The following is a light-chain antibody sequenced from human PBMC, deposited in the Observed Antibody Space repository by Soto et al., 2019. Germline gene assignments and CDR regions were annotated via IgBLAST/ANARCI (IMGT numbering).Light chain of an antibody. CDR2: EVS. CDR3: NSYTSSSTLV. V-gene: IGLV2-14*01. J-gene: IGLJ1*01. Sequence: QSALTQPASVSGSPGQSITISCTGTSSDVGGYNYVSWYQQHPGKAPKLMIYEVSYRPSGVSTRFSGSKSGNTASLTISGLQAEDEADYYCNSYTSSSTLVFGTGTKLTV. CDR1: SSDVGGYNY.